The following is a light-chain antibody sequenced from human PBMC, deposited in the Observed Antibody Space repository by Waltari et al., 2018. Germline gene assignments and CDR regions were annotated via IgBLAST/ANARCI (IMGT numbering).Light chain of an antibody. CDR2: GAS. CDR1: ENIRTK. Sequence: TQSPAALSVSPGETATLSCRASENIRTKFAWYQQRPGQAPRLLIYGASTWATGIPDRFSGSGSETEFTLTITSLQSEDFGVYYCQQYSDWPTFGQGTKVEIK. V-gene: IGKV3-15*01. J-gene: IGKJ1*01. CDR3: QQYSDWPT.